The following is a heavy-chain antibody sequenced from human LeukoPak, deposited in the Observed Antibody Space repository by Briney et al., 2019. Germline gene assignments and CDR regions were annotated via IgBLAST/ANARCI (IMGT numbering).Heavy chain of an antibody. J-gene: IGHJ6*02. V-gene: IGHV5-51*01. CDR2: IYPGDSDT. CDR1: GYTFTNYW. Sequence: GESLKISCKGSGYTFTNYWIGWVRQMPGKGLEWMGIIYPGDSDTRYSPSFQGPVTISADKSISTAYLQWNSLKASDTAMYYCASSIAVAGTYYSMDVWGQGTTVTVSS. D-gene: IGHD6-19*01. CDR3: ASSIAVAGTYYSMDV.